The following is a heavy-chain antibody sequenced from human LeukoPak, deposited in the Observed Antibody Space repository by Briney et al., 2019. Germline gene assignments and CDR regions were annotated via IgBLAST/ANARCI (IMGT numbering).Heavy chain of an antibody. CDR3: ARAVAQGNYYYYYMDV. CDR2: XSPGDSDT. CDR1: GYSFTSYW. Sequence: GESLKISCKGSGYSFTSYWXXXVRQMPGKXLXXXXXXSPGDSDTRYXPSFQGXXXXXXDKSISTAYLQWSRLKASDTAMYYCARAVAQGNYYYYYMDVWGKGTTVTVSS. D-gene: IGHD6-19*01. V-gene: IGHV5-51*01. J-gene: IGHJ6*03.